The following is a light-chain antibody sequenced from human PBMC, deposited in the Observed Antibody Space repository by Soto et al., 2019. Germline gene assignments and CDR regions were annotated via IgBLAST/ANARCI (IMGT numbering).Light chain of an antibody. CDR3: QQYNNWPRM. CDR2: GAS. J-gene: IGKJ1*01. V-gene: IGKV3-15*01. Sequence: EIVMTQSPATLSVSPGERATLSCRASQSVSNNLVWYQQKPGQAPRLLIYGASTRATGIPARFSGSGSGTEFTLTISSLQSEDFAVYYCQQYNNWPRMFGQGTKVDSK. CDR1: QSVSNN.